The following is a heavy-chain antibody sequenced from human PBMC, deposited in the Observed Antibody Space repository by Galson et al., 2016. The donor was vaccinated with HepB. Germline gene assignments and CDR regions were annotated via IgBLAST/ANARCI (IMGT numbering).Heavy chain of an antibody. J-gene: IGHJ4*02. CDR3: AKADIVVVLGTTSPFDY. CDR1: GFTFTYYA. V-gene: IGHV3-23*01. Sequence: CAASGFTFTYYAMSWVRQAPGKGLEWVSSISGSGGSTYYAGSVRGRFTISRDISQNTLYLQMNSLRAENTAVYYCAKADIVVVLGTTSPFDYWGQGTLVTVSS. D-gene: IGHD2-15*01. CDR2: ISGSGGST.